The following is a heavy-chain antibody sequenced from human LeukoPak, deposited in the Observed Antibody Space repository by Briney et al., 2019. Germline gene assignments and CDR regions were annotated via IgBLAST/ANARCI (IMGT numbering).Heavy chain of an antibody. V-gene: IGHV4-34*01. CDR1: GGSFSGYY. CDR2: INHSGST. CDR3: ARGITMALGYFQH. D-gene: IGHD3-10*01. J-gene: IGHJ1*01. Sequence: SETLSLTCAVYGGSFSGYYWSWIRQPPGKGLEWIGEINHSGSTNYNPSLKSRVTISVDTSKYQFSLKLSSVTAADTAVYYCARGITMALGYFQHWGQGTLVTVSS.